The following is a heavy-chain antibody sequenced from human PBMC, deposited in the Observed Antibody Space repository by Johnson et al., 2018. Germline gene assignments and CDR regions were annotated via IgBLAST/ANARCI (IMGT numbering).Heavy chain of an antibody. CDR3: ASRLVGQLGRNGDY. CDR1: GFTFSDYY. V-gene: IGHV3-11*01. J-gene: IGHJ4*02. Sequence: QVQLVESGGALVKPGGSLRLSCAASGFTFSDYYMSWIRQAPGKGLEWVSYISSSGSTIYYADSVKGRFTISRDNAKNSRYPQINSLTVEDTAGYKCASRLVGQLGRNGDYWGQGTLVTVSS. CDR2: ISSSGSTI. D-gene: IGHD3-16*01.